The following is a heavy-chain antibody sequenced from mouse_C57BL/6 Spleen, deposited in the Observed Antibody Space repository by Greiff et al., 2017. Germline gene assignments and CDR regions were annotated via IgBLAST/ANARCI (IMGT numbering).Heavy chain of an antibody. V-gene: IGHV1-26*01. CDR2: INPNNGGT. J-gene: IGHJ2*01. CDR3: ARYSSSGYEGFDY. Sequence: VQLQQSGPELVKPGASVKISCKASGYTFTDYYMNWVKQSHGKSLEWIGDINPNNGGTSYNQKFKGKATLTVDKSSSTAYMELRSLTSEDSAVXYCARYSSSGYEGFDYWGQGTTLTVSS. CDR1: GYTFTDYY. D-gene: IGHD3-2*02.